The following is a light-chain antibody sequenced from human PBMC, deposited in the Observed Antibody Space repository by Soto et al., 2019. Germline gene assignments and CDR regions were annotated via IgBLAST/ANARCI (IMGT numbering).Light chain of an antibody. CDR3: SSYSFATSLYV. CDR1: SFKN. J-gene: IGLJ1*01. CDR2: DVS. Sequence: QSVLTQPASVSGSPGQSINISCTVTSFKNVSWYQQHPGQAHKLLIYDVSYRPSGISHPFSGSESTYAASLTLSGLKAEYEADDYYSSYSFATSLYVFGTGTKLTVL. V-gene: IGLV2-14*03.